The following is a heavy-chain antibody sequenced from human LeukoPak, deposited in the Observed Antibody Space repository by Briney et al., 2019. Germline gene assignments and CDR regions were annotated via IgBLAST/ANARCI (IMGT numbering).Heavy chain of an antibody. V-gene: IGHV3-64*04. D-gene: IGHD1-26*01. CDR1: GFPFSSYA. J-gene: IGHJ4*02. CDR2: ISSNGGST. CDR3: AKDFGGSHPYYFDY. Sequence: GGSLRLSCSASGFPFSSYAMHWVRQAPGKGLQYVSAISSNGGSTYYADSVKGRFTISRDNSKNTLYLQMNSLRAEDTAVYYCAKDFGGSHPYYFDYWGQGTLVTVSS.